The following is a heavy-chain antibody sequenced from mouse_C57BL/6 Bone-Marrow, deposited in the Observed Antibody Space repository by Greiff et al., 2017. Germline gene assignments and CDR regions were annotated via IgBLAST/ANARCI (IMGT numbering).Heavy chain of an antibody. CDR1: GYTFTSYG. CDR2: IYPRSGST. V-gene: IGHV1-81*01. D-gene: IGHD2-1*01. J-gene: IGHJ4*01. Sequence: VQLQQSGAELARPGASVKLSCKASGYTFTSYGISWVKQRTGQGLEWIGEIYPRSGSTYYNEKFKGKATLTADKSSSTAYMELRSLTSEDSAFYLCARGNYDAMDYWGQGTSVTVSA. CDR3: ARGNYDAMDY.